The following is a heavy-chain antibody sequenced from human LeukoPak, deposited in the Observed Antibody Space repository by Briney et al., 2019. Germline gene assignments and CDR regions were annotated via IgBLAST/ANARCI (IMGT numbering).Heavy chain of an antibody. CDR1: GGSISSSSYY. D-gene: IGHD2-15*01. CDR2: IYYSGST. J-gene: IGHJ4*02. Sequence: SETLSLTCTVSGGSISSSSYYWGWIRQPPGKGLEWIGSIYYSGSTYYNPSLKSRVTISVDTSKNQFSLKLSSVTAADTAVYYCARLSGVVAAKFDYWGQGTLVTVSS. CDR3: ARLSGVVAAKFDY. V-gene: IGHV4-39*01.